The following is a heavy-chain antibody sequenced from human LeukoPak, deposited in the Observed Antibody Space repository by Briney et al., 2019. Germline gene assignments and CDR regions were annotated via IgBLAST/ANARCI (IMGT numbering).Heavy chain of an antibody. D-gene: IGHD3-22*01. V-gene: IGHV4-59*08. J-gene: IGHJ4*02. CDR2: ICNSGST. CDR3: ASSAPSYYVAFGF. Sequence: SETLSLTCTVSGGSISSYYWSWIRQLPRHRLEWLGYICNSGSTNYNPSLKSRVTISADTSKNPFSRRLSSVPAADTAVYSCASSAPSYYVAFGFWGQGTLVTVSS. CDR1: GGSISSYY.